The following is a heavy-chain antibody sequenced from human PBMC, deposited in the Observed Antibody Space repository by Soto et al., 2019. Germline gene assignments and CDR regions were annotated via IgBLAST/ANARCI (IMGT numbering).Heavy chain of an antibody. J-gene: IGHJ6*02. V-gene: IGHV6-1*01. CDR1: GDSVSSNSAA. CDR3: ARAGGDNSGYGMDV. Sequence: QVQLQESGPGLVKPSQTLSLTCAISGDSVSSNSAAWNWIRQSPSRGLEWLGRTYYRSKWYNDYAVSVKSRIAISPDTPKIQFTLQLNSVAPEDTAVYYCARAGGDNSGYGMDVWGQGTTVIVSS. D-gene: IGHD3-10*01. CDR2: TYYRSKWYN.